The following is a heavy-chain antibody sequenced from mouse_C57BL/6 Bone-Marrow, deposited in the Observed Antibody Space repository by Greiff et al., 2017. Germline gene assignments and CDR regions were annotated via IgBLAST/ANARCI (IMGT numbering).Heavy chain of an antibody. V-gene: IGHV1-76*01. Sequence: QVQLKESGAELVRPGASVKLSCKASGYTFTDYYINWVKQRPGQGLEWIARIYPGSGNTYYNEKFKGKATLTAEKSSSTAYMQLSSLTSEDSAVYFCARKGYYGSSDYAMDYWGQGTSVTVSS. CDR3: ARKGYYGSSDYAMDY. D-gene: IGHD1-1*01. J-gene: IGHJ4*01. CDR2: IYPGSGNT. CDR1: GYTFTDYY.